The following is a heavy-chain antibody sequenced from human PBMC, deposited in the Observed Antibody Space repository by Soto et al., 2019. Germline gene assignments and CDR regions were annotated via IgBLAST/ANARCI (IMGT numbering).Heavy chain of an antibody. V-gene: IGHV3-21*01. CDR1: GFTFSSYD. J-gene: IGHJ5*02. CDR2: ITTSGSYL. D-gene: IGHD3-16*01. CDR3: VRSGTVPMLIHNWFDP. Sequence: EVQLVESGGGLVKPGGSLRLSCAASGFTFSSYDMNWVRQAPGKGLEYVSSITTSGSYLYYGDSVRGRFTISRDNAKNSPFLQMDSLRAEDTAVYYCVRSGTVPMLIHNWFDPWGQGTLVIVSS.